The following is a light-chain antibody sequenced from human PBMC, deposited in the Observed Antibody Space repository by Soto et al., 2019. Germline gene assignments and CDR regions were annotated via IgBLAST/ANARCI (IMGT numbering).Light chain of an antibody. V-gene: IGKV3-15*01. Sequence: VLTHSPGTLSLSPRGGDTVSSSASQSVKSSYLAWYRQKVGQAPRLLIYGASTRATGVPARFSGSGSGTEFTLTISSLQSEDFAVYYCQQYIRWPLTFGGGTKVDNK. J-gene: IGKJ4*01. CDR2: GAS. CDR1: QSVKSSY. CDR3: QQYIRWPLT.